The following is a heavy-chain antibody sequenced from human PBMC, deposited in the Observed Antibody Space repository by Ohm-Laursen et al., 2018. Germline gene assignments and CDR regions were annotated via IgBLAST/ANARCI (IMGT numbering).Heavy chain of an antibody. D-gene: IGHD6-19*01. J-gene: IGHJ4*02. Sequence: SLRLSCAASGFTFSSYWMSWVRQAPGKGLEWVAVIWYDGSNKYYADSVKGRFTISRDNSKNTLYLQMNSLRAEDTAVYYCASFAYVEAVGLGWGQGTLVTVSS. V-gene: IGHV3-33*08. CDR2: IWYDGSNK. CDR3: ASFAYVEAVGLG. CDR1: GFTFSSYW.